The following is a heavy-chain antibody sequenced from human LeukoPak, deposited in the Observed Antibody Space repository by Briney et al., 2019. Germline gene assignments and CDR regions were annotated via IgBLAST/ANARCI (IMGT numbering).Heavy chain of an antibody. CDR2: IRGKAYGGTT. D-gene: IGHD2-15*01. Sequence: GGSLRLSCTASGFSFGDYAMSWVRQAPGKGLEWVGYIRGKAYGGTTEYAASVKGRFTISRDDSKSIAYLQMNSLKTEDTAVYYCTIDPCSGGSCYPLLFDYWGQGTLVTVSS. V-gene: IGHV3-49*04. CDR1: GFSFGDYA. J-gene: IGHJ4*02. CDR3: TIDPCSGGSCYPLLFDY.